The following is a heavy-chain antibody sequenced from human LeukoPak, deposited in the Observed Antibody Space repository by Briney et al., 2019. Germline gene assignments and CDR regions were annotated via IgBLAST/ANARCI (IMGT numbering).Heavy chain of an antibody. J-gene: IGHJ4*02. CDR3: GGVSRGYSFGVVAY. CDR2: IKEDGSEK. V-gene: IGHV3-7*01. D-gene: IGHD5-18*01. Sequence: GGSLRLSCAASGFTFSSYWMSWVRQAPGKGLEWVANIKEDGSEKYYVDSVKGRFAISRDNAKNSLYLQMNSLRAEDTAVYYCGGVSRGYSFGVVAYWGQGTLVTVSS. CDR1: GFTFSSYW.